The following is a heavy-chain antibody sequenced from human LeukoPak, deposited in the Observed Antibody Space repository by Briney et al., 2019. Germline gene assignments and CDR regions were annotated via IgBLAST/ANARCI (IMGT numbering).Heavy chain of an antibody. V-gene: IGHV4-34*01. CDR3: ASDTQADFWSGYSHYYYYYGMDV. CDR2: INHSGST. D-gene: IGHD3-3*01. Sequence: SETLSLTCAVYGGSFSGYYWSWIRQPPGKGLEWIGEINHSGSTNYNPSLKSRVTISVDTSKNQFSLKLSSVTAADTAVYYCASDTQADFWSGYSHYYYYYGMDVWGQGTTVTVSS. CDR1: GGSFSGYY. J-gene: IGHJ6*02.